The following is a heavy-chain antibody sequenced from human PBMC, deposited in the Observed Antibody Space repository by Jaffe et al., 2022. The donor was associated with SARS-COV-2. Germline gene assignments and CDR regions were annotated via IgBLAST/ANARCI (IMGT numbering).Heavy chain of an antibody. CDR3: VSQLTNAPLDY. CDR2: INPDGSNT. V-gene: IGHV3-74*01. D-gene: IGHD3-10*01. CDR1: GFTFSNYW. J-gene: IGHJ4*02. Sequence: EVQLVESGGDLVQPGGSLRLSCAASGFTFSNYWMHWVRQAPGKGLLWVSRINPDGSNTIYADSVKGRFTISRDNAKNTLYLQMNSLRAEDTAVYYCVSQLTNAPLDYWGQGTLVTVSS.